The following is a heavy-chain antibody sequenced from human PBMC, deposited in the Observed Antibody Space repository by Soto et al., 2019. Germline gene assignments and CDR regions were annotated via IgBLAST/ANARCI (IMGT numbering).Heavy chain of an antibody. CDR2: ISGSGGST. Sequence: EVQLLESGGGLVQPGGSLRLSCAASGFTFSSYAMSWVRQAPGKGLEWVSAISGSGGSTYYADSVKGRFTISRDNSKNTLYLQMNSRRAEDTAVYYCAARGDIVARGGAGGQGTLVTVSS. J-gene: IGHJ4*02. CDR3: AARGDIVARGGA. CDR1: GFTFSSYA. D-gene: IGHD5-12*01. V-gene: IGHV3-23*01.